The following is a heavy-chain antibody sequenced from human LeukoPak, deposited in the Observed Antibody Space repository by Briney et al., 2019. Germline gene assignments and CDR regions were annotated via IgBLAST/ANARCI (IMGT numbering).Heavy chain of an antibody. J-gene: IGHJ4*02. Sequence: SQTLSLTCTDSGGSISSYYWRWTRQPPAKRLDWIRYLYYSGSPNYNPSLNSRVTISVDTAKNQFSLKLSSVTAADTAVYYCARDVGRGYIDYWGQGTLVTVSS. V-gene: IGHV4-59*01. CDR2: LYYSGSP. CDR1: GGSISSYY. CDR3: ARDVGRGYIDY. D-gene: IGHD1-26*01.